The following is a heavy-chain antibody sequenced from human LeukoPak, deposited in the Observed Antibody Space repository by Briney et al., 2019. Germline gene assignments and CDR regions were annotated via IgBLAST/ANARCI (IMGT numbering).Heavy chain of an antibody. V-gene: IGHV1-69*13. CDR2: IIPIFGTA. CDR3: AKGITGTTSAFDI. CDR1: GGTFSSYA. Sequence: SVRVSCKASGGTFSSYAISWVRQAPGQGLEWMGGIIPIFGTANYAQKFQGRVTITADESTSTAYMELSSLRSEDTAVYYCAKGITGTTSAFDIWGQGTMVTVSS. D-gene: IGHD1-20*01. J-gene: IGHJ3*02.